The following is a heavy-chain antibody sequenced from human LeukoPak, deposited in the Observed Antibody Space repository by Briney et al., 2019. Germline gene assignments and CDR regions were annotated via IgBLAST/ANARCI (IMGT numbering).Heavy chain of an antibody. J-gene: IGHJ4*02. CDR3: ARLVGATTADY. Sequence: GESLKISCKGSGYNFPSYWIGWVRQMPGKGLEWMGVIYPGDSDTRYSPPFQGQVTISADKSISTAYLQWSSLKASDTAMYYCARLVGATTADYWGQGTLVTVSS. V-gene: IGHV5-51*01. CDR1: GYNFPSYW. CDR2: IYPGDSDT. D-gene: IGHD1-26*01.